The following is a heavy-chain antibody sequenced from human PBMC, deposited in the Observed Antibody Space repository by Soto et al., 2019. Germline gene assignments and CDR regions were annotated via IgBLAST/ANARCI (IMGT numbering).Heavy chain of an antibody. Sequence: EVQLVESGGGLVQPGRSLRLSCTTSGFTFDDYAIHWVRLGPGKGLEWVSGISWNSDTIGYADSVKGRFTISRDNSKNTLYLQMNSLRGDDTAVYFCAKGYEVSPPVASAWYSNYFYGVDVWGRGTTVTVSS. CDR1: GFTFDDYA. V-gene: IGHV3-9*01. CDR2: ISWNSDTI. J-gene: IGHJ6*02. CDR3: AKGYEVSPPVASAWYSNYFYGVDV. D-gene: IGHD6-19*01.